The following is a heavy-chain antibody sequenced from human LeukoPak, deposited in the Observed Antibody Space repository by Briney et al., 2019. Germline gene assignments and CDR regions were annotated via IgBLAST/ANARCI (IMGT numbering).Heavy chain of an antibody. CDR2: IIPILGIA. CDR3: ARDLVVSCSSTSCSVAPSDF. Sequence: SVKVSCKASGGTFSSYAITWVRQAPGQGLEWMGRIIPILGIATYAQNSQGRVTITADKSTSTAYMELSSLRSEDTAVYYCARDLVVSCSSTSCSVAPSDFWGQGTLVTVSS. D-gene: IGHD2-2*01. J-gene: IGHJ4*02. V-gene: IGHV1-69*04. CDR1: GGTFSSYA.